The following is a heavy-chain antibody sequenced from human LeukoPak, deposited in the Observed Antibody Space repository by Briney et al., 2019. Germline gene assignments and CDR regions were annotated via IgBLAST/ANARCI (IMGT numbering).Heavy chain of an antibody. CDR2: ISSSGSTI. CDR3: ARDSYSSSWYWDY. CDR1: GFTFSSYE. D-gene: IGHD6-13*01. J-gene: IGHJ4*02. V-gene: IGHV3-48*03. Sequence: PGGSLRLSCAASGFTFSSYEMNWVRQAPGKGLEWVSYISSSGSTIYYADSVKGRFTISRDSAKNSLYLQMNSLRAEDTAVYYCARDSYSSSWYWDYWGQGTLVTVSS.